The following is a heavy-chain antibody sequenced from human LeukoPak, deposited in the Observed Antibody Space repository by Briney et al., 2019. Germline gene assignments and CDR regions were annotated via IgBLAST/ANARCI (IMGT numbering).Heavy chain of an antibody. J-gene: IGHJ2*01. CDR3: ARVWAATTDWYFDL. CDR1: GGSISSYY. D-gene: IGHD5-24*01. Sequence: SETLSLTCTVSGGSISSYYWSWIRQPPGKGLEWIGYIYYSGSTNYNPSLKSRVTLSVDTSKNQFSLKLSSVTAADTAVYYCARVWAATTDWYFDLWGRGTLVTVSS. CDR2: IYYSGST. V-gene: IGHV4-59*01.